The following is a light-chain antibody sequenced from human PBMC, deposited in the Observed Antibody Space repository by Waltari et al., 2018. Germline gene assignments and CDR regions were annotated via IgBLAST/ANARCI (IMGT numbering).Light chain of an antibody. V-gene: IGKV4-1*01. Sequence: DIVMTQSPGSLVVSLGERVTINCKSGQDILYNSNNKNYLAWYQHKPGQSPKLLFYWASTRASGVPDRFSGSGSGTDFTLTISRVQAEDVAIYYCQQYYKTPSFDGGTKVE. CDR2: WAS. CDR3: QQYYKTPS. CDR1: QDILYNSNNKNY. J-gene: IGKJ4*01.